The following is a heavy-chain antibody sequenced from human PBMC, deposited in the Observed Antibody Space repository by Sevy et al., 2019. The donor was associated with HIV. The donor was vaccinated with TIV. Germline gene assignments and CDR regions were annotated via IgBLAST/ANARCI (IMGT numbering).Heavy chain of an antibody. J-gene: IGHJ3*02. D-gene: IGHD3-22*01. V-gene: IGHV4-38-2*01. CDR1: GYSIRSDDY. CDR2: IFHSGST. Sequence: SETLSLTCAVSGYSIRSDDYWVLIRQPPGKGLEGIGNIFHSGSTYYNPSLKSRVSVSVDTSINQFSLKLNSVTAADTAVYYCARTLRGNFDSRASAFDIWGQGTMVTVSS. CDR3: ARTLRGNFDSRASAFDI.